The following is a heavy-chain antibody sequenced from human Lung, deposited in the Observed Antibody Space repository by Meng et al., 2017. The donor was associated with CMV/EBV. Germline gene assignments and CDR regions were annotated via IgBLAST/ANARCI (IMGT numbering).Heavy chain of an antibody. CDR1: GYTFPQFG. D-gene: IGHD3-10*01. CDR3: ARWYGSGSYYSDY. J-gene: IGHJ4*02. Sequence: ASXXVSXKASGYTFPQFGISWLRQAPGRGLEWMGWIRPYNGNTDYAQKFQGRITMITDTSTRTIYMELRGLRSDDTAVYYCARWYGSGSYYSDYWGQGTLVTVSS. CDR2: IRPYNGNT. V-gene: IGHV1-18*01.